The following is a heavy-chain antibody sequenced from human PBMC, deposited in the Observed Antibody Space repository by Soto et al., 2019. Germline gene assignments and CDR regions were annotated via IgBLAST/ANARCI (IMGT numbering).Heavy chain of an antibody. V-gene: IGHV4-34*01. CDR2: INHSGST. CDR1: GGSFSGYY. J-gene: IGHJ5*01. CDR3: ARSPNMVRGPIFDS. Sequence: SETLSLTCAVYGGSFSGYYWSWIRQPPGKGLEWIGEINHSGSTNYDPSLKSRVTISVDTSKNQFSLKLSSVTAADTAVYYCARSPNMVRGPIFDSWAQGTLVTVSS. D-gene: IGHD3-10*01.